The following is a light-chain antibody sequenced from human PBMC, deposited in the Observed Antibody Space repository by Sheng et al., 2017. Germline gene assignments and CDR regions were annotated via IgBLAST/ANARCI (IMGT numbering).Light chain of an antibody. J-gene: IGKJ1*01. CDR1: QSFSSSY. CDR3: QQYGSSPPWT. CDR2: GTS. V-gene: IGKV3-20*01. Sequence: EIVLTQSPGTLSLSPGERATLSCRASQSFSSSYLTWYQQKPGQAPRLLIYGTSTRATGIPDRFSGSGSGTDFTLTISGLEPEDFAVYYCQQYGSSPPWTFGQGTKVEIK.